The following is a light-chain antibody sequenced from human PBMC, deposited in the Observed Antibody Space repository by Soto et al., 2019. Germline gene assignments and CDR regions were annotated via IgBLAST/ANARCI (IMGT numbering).Light chain of an antibody. CDR2: DAY. CDR3: QQYNSYSPWT. J-gene: IGKJ1*01. Sequence: DIQMTQSPSTLSASLGDSVTITCRASQSISSWLAWYQQKPRKAPKLLIYDAYSLESGVPSRFRGSGSGTEFTLTISSLQPDDFATYYCQQYNSYSPWTCGQGTKVDI. CDR1: QSISSW. V-gene: IGKV1-5*01.